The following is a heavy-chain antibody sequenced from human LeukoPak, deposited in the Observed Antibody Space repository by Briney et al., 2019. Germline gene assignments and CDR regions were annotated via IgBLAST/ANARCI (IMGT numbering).Heavy chain of an antibody. J-gene: IGHJ4*02. CDR2: IYYSGNT. D-gene: IGHD4-17*01. CDR1: GGSISSSSYY. CDR3: ARQDGDYHFDY. Sequence: SETLSLTCIVSGGSISSSSYYWGWIRQPPGKGLEWIGSIYYSGNTYYSPSLKSRVTISVDTSKNQLSLKLSSVTAADTAVYYCARQDGDYHFDYWGQGTLVTVSS. V-gene: IGHV4-39*01.